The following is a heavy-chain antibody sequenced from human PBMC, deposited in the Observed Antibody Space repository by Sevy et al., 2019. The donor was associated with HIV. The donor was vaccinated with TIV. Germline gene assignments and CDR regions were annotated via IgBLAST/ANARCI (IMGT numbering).Heavy chain of an antibody. J-gene: IGHJ4*02. Sequence: KQSQTVSLTCAISGDSVSSNSAAWNWIRQSPSRGLDWLGRTYYRSKRYVDYALSVKSRITINPDTSKNQFSLQLNSVTPEDTAMYYTVRGVSVYYDNSGYLFDYWGQGTLVTVSS. CDR2: TYYRSKRYV. CDR1: GDSVSSNSAA. V-gene: IGHV6-1*01. D-gene: IGHD3-22*01. CDR3: VRGVSVYYDNSGYLFDY.